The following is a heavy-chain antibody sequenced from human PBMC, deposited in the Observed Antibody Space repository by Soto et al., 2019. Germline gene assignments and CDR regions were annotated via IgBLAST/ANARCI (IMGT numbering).Heavy chain of an antibody. J-gene: IGHJ6*01. CDR2: IIPILGTE. CDR1: GDTFTNYA. CDR3: ARVGRGVWFGELMGSYYGMDV. D-gene: IGHD3-10*01. V-gene: IGHV1-69*11. Sequence: QVQLVQSGTEVKKPGSSVKVSCKASGDTFTNYAVSWVRRAPGQGVEWMGGIIPILGTETYAQKFQDRMTITADESWTTAYMELHSLRSEDTAVYYCARVGRGVWFGELMGSYYGMDVWGQGTTVTVSS.